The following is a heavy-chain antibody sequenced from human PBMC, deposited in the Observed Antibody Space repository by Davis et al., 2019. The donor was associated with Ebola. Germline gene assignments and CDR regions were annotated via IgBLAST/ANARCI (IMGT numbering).Heavy chain of an antibody. Sequence: ASVKVSCKASGYTFTSYGISWVRQAPGQGLEWMGWISAYNGNTNYAQKLQGRVTMTTDTSTSTAYMELRSLRSDDTAVYYCARDQGYDVYYYYYGMDVWGQGTTVTVSS. CDR3: ARDQGYDVYYYYYGMDV. CDR1: GYTFTSYG. J-gene: IGHJ6*02. V-gene: IGHV1-18*01. D-gene: IGHD5-12*01. CDR2: ISAYNGNT.